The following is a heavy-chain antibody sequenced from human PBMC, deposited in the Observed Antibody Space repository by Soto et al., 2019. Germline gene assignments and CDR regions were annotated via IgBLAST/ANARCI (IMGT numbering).Heavy chain of an antibody. CDR1: GYTFTGYY. Sequence: ASVKVSCKASGYTFTGYYMHWVRQALGQGLEWMGWINPNSGGTNYAQKFQGRVTMTRDTSISTAYMELSRLRSDDTAVYYCAWADFWSGYYRFDPWGQGTLVTVSS. CDR3: AWADFWSGYYRFDP. J-gene: IGHJ5*02. CDR2: INPNSGGT. V-gene: IGHV1-2*02. D-gene: IGHD3-3*01.